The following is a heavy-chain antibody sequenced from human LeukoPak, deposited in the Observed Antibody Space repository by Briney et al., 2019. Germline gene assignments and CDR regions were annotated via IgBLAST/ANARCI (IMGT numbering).Heavy chain of an antibody. Sequence: SETLSLTCAVYGGSFSGYYWSWIRQPPGKGLEWIGEINHSGSTNYNPSLKSRVTISVDTSKNQFSLKLSSVTAADTAVYYCARGGRVQLWSRRTRSFDYWGQGTLVTVPS. J-gene: IGHJ4*02. CDR3: ARGGRVQLWSRRTRSFDY. D-gene: IGHD5-18*01. V-gene: IGHV4-34*01. CDR2: INHSGST. CDR1: GGSFSGYY.